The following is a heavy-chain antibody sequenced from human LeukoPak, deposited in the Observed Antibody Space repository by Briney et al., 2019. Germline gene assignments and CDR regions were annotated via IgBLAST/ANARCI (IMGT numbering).Heavy chain of an antibody. V-gene: IGHV4-61*01. D-gene: IGHD2-2*01. J-gene: IGHJ3*01. CDR1: GGSLSGVSYY. CDR3: ARNSPVPTS. CDR2: IYYSGNT. Sequence: SETLSLTCTVSGGSLSGVSYYWSWIRQPPGKGLEWIGYIYYSGNTDYNPSLRSRVTISVDTSKNQFSLKLTSVTAADTAVYYCARNSPVPTSWGRATMVTVSS.